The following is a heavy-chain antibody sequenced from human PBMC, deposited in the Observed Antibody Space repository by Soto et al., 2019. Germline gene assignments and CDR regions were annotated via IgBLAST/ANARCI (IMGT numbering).Heavy chain of an antibody. CDR2: ISSSSSYI. CDR1: GFTFSSYS. D-gene: IGHD2-2*01. CDR3: ARDRCSSTSSFSQTYGMDV. V-gene: IGHV3-21*01. J-gene: IGHJ6*02. Sequence: EVQLVESGGGLVKPGGSLRLSCAASGFTFSSYSMNWVRQAPGKGLEWVSSISSSSSYIYYADSVKGRFTISRDNAKNSLYLQMNSLRAEDTAVYYCARDRCSSTSSFSQTYGMDVWGQGTTVTVSS.